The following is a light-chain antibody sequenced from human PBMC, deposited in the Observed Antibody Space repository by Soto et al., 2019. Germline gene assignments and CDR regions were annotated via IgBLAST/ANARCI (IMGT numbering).Light chain of an antibody. CDR2: KAS. CDR3: QQRSNWPRAT. CDR1: QTISSW. Sequence: DIQMTQSPSTLSGSVGDRVTITCRASQTISSWLAWYQQKPGKAPKLLIYKASTLKSGVPSRFSGSGSGTEFTLTISSLEPEDFAVYYCQQRSNWPRATFGQGTRLEIK. J-gene: IGKJ5*01. V-gene: IGKV1-5*03.